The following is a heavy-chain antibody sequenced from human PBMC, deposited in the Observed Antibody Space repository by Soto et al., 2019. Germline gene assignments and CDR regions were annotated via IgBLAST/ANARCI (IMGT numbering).Heavy chain of an antibody. J-gene: IGHJ6*02. V-gene: IGHV1-18*01. D-gene: IGHD2-15*01. CDR2: ISAYNGNT. Sequence: QVQLVQSGAEVKKTGASVKVSCKASGYTFTSYGISWVRQAPGQGLEWMGWISAYNGNTNYAQKLQGRVTMTTDTSTSTAYMELRSLRSDDTAVYYCARDQFHCSGGSCSAYYYYGMDVWGQGTTVTVSS. CDR3: ARDQFHCSGGSCSAYYYYGMDV. CDR1: GYTFTSYG.